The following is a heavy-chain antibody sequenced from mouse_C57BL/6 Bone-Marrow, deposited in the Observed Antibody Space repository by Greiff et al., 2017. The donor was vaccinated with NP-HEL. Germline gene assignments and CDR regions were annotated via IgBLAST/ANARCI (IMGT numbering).Heavy chain of an antibody. CDR2: IDPSDSET. Sequence: QVQLQQPGAELVRPGSSVKLSCKASGYTFTSYWMHWVKQRPIQGLEWIGNIDPSDSETHYNQKFKDKATLTVDKSPSTAYMQLSSLTSEDSAVYYCARERGYYYGSSPFFAYWGQGTLVTVSA. CDR1: GYTFTSYW. CDR3: ARERGYYYGSSPFFAY. V-gene: IGHV1-52*01. D-gene: IGHD1-1*01. J-gene: IGHJ3*01.